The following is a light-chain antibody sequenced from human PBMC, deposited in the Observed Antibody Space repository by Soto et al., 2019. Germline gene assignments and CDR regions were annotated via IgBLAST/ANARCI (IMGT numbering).Light chain of an antibody. V-gene: IGKV3-20*01. CDR3: QQHGTT. CDR2: GAS. Sequence: ELVHFPGSRSFTTVERPTLSCRASQSVSSSYLAWYQQKPGQAPRLLIYGASSRATGIPDRFSGSGSGTDFTLTISRLEPEDSAVYSCQQHGTTFGQSTKVDI. J-gene: IGKJ1*01. CDR1: QSVSSSY.